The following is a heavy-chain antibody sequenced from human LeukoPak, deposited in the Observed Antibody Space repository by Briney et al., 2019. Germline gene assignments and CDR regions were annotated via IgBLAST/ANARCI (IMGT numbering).Heavy chain of an antibody. D-gene: IGHD6-6*01. V-gene: IGHV1-2*06. CDR1: GNTFTGYY. J-gene: IGHJ4*02. CDR2: INPNSGGT. CDR3: ARGWQLVRVDY. Sequence: ASVKVSCKASGNTFTGYYMHWVRQAPGQGLEWMGRINPNSGGTNYAQKFQGRVTITRDTSASTAYMELSSLRSEDTAVYYCARGWQLVRVDYWGQGTLVTVSS.